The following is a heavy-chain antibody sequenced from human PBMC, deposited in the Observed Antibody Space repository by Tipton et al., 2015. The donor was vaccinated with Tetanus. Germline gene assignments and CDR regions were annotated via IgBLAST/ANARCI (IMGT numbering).Heavy chain of an antibody. J-gene: IGHJ2*01. CDR3: ARDSSVGEWYFDL. CDR2: IYYNGST. Sequence: TLSLTCTVSGGSISSYYWSWIRQPPGKGLEWIGYIYYNGSTNYNPSLKSRVTISVDTSKNQFSLKLSSVTAADTAVYYCARDSSVGEWYFDLWGRGTLVTVSS. V-gene: IGHV4-59*01. CDR1: GGSISSYY. D-gene: IGHD6-19*01.